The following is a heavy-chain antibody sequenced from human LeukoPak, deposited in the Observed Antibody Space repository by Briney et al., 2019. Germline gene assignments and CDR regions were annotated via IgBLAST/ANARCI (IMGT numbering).Heavy chain of an antibody. CDR3: ARVSGSYYFRYFDY. V-gene: IGHV4-34*01. J-gene: IGHJ4*02. Sequence: SETLSLTCAVYGGSFSGYYWSWIRQPPGKGLEWIGEINHSGSTNYNPSLKSRVTISVDTSKNLFSLKLSSVTAADTTVYYCARVSGSYYFRYFDYWGQGTLVTVSS. D-gene: IGHD1-26*01. CDR1: GGSFSGYY. CDR2: INHSGST.